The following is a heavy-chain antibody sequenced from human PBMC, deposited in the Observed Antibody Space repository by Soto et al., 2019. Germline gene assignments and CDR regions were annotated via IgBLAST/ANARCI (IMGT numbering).Heavy chain of an antibody. V-gene: IGHV4-31*03. D-gene: IGHD5-18*01. CDR2: IYYSGST. CDR1: GGSISSGGYY. J-gene: IGHJ4*02. CDR3: ASGYSYGRDSDRRKSEIIDY. Sequence: PSGTLSLTCTVSGGSISSGGYYWSWIRQHPGKGLEWIGHIYYSGSTYYNPSLKSRVTISVDTSKNQFSLKLSSVTAADTAVYYCASGYSYGRDSDRRKSEIIDYRGQRTLVTVSS.